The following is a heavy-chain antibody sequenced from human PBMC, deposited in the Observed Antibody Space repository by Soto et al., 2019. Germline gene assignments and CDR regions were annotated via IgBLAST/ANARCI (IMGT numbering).Heavy chain of an antibody. CDR3: SRWNQNDYGDLESS. Sequence: QVQLQESGPGLVKPSETLSLTCTVSGGSISSYYWSWIRQPAGKGLEWIGRIYTSGSTNYNPSLKSRVTMSVDTSKHQVSLKLSSVTAADTAVDYCSRWNQNDYGDLESSWGQGTLVTVSS. CDR2: IYTSGST. V-gene: IGHV4-4*07. CDR1: GGSISSYY. D-gene: IGHD4-17*01. J-gene: IGHJ4*02.